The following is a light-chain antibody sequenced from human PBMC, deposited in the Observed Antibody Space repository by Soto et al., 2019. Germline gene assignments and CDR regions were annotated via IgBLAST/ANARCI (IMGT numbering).Light chain of an antibody. Sequence: EIVMTQSPATLSVSPGERATLSCRASQSVSFNLVWYQHKPGQPPRLLMYDTSKRAAGISARFTGSGSGTDFTLPLDNLQSEDFAFYYCHQHNNWPSTFGGGIKVE. CDR3: HQHNNWPST. J-gene: IGKJ4*01. CDR2: DTS. V-gene: IGKV3-15*01. CDR1: QSVSFN.